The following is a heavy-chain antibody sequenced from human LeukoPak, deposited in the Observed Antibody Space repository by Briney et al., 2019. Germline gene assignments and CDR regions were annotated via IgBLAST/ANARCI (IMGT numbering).Heavy chain of an antibody. CDR1: GGSISSSSYF. CDR2: IYYSGST. CDR3: ARHGAPPTYSSSWYYFDH. V-gene: IGHV4-39*01. D-gene: IGHD6-13*01. J-gene: IGHJ4*02. Sequence: PSETLSLTCTVSGGSISSSSYFWAWIRQPPGKGLGWIGSIYYSGSTYYNPSLKSRITISVDTSRNQFSLKLSSVTAADTAVYYCARHGAPPTYSSSWYYFDHWGQGTLVTVSS.